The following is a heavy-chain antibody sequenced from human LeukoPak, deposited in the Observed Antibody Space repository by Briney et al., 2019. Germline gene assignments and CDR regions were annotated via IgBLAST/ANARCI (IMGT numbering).Heavy chain of an antibody. Sequence: GGSLRLSCAASGFTFSSYAMHWVRQAPGKGLEWVAVISYDGSNKYYADSVKGRFTISRDNSKNTLYLQMNSLRAEDTAVYYCAGGWSGYDSPYYYYMDVWGKGTTVTVSS. D-gene: IGHD5-12*01. V-gene: IGHV3-30*04. CDR1: GFTFSSYA. CDR2: ISYDGSNK. CDR3: AGGWSGYDSPYYYYMDV. J-gene: IGHJ6*03.